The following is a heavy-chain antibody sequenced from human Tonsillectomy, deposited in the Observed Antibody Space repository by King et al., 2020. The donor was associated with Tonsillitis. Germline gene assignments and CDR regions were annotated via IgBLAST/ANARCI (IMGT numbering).Heavy chain of an antibody. CDR1: GGSISSGGYY. J-gene: IGHJ4*02. Sequence: VQLQESGPGLVKPSQTLSLTCTVSGGSISSGGYYWSWIRKHPGKGLEWIGYIYYIGSTYYNPSLQSRVTISVDTSKNQFSLKLSSVTAADTAVYYCARGIYSSGWYGAPHFDYWGQGTLVTVSS. D-gene: IGHD6-19*01. V-gene: IGHV4-31*03. CDR2: IYYIGST. CDR3: ARGIYSSGWYGAPHFDY.